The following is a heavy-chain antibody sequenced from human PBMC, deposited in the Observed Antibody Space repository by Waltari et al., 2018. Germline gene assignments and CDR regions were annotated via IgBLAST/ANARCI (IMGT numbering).Heavy chain of an antibody. J-gene: IGHJ4*02. CDR3: ARTSYGGNPIDY. CDR2: IYYSGST. D-gene: IGHD4-17*01. V-gene: IGHV4-59*01. CDR1: GGSISSYY. Sequence: QVQLQESGPGLVQPSETLSLTCTVSGGSISSYYWRWIRPPPGKGLEWIGYIYYSGSTNYNPSLKSRVTISVDTSKNQFSLKLSSVTAADTAVYYCARTSYGGNPIDYWGQGTLVTVSS.